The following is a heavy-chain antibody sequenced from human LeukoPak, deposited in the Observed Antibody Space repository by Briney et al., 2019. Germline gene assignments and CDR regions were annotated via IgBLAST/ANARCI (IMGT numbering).Heavy chain of an antibody. CDR3: ARGGSHRSYGNWFDP. V-gene: IGHV1-69*13. J-gene: IGHJ5*02. CDR2: INPIFGTA. D-gene: IGHD3-16*01. Sequence: ASVKVSCKASGGTFRSYAISWVRQAPGQGLEWMGGINPIFGTANYAQKFQGRVTITADESTSTAYMELSSLRSEDTAVYYCARGGSHRSYGNWFDPWGQGTLVTVSS. CDR1: GGTFRSYA.